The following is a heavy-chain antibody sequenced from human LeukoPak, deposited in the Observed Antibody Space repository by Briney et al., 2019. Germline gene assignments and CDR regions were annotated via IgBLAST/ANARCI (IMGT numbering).Heavy chain of an antibody. J-gene: IGHJ6*02. CDR3: ARGGGLDV. Sequence: PGGSLRLSCAASGSYWMHWVRQAPGKGLVWVSHINSDGRWTSYADSVKGRFTISRDNAKNSLYLQMSNLRAEDTAVYFCARGGGLDVWGQGATVTVSS. CDR1: GSYW. CDR2: INSDGRWT. D-gene: IGHD3-16*01. V-gene: IGHV3-74*01.